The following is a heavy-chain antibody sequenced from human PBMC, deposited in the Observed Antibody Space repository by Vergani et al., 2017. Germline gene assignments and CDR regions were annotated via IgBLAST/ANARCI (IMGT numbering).Heavy chain of an antibody. D-gene: IGHD6-19*01. J-gene: IGHJ4*02. CDR3: AKERIAVADPFDY. CDR2: ISYDGSNK. V-gene: IGHV3-30*18. Sequence: QVQLVESGGGVVQPGRSLRLSCAASGFTFSSYGTHWVRQAPGKGLEWVAVISYDGSNKYYADSVKGRFTISRDNSKNTLYLQMNSLRAEDTAVYYCAKERIAVADPFDYWGQGTLVTVSS. CDR1: GFTFSSYG.